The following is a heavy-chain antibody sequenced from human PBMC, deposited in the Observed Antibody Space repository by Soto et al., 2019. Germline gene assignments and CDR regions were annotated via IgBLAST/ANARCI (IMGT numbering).Heavy chain of an antibody. CDR2: IYYSGST. V-gene: IGHV4-59*12. Sequence: PSETLSLTCTVSGGSISSYYWSWIRQPPGKGLEWIGYIYYSGSTNCNPSLKSRVTISVDTSKNQFSLKLTSVTAADTAVYYCARRYGGTLGYWGQGTLVTVSS. J-gene: IGHJ4*02. CDR3: ARRYGGTLGY. CDR1: GGSISSYY. D-gene: IGHD4-17*01.